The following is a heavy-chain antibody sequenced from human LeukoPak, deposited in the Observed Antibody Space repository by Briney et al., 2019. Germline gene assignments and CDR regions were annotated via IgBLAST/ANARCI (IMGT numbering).Heavy chain of an antibody. D-gene: IGHD3-10*01. CDR2: IYTSGST. CDR1: GGSISGYY. J-gene: IGHJ5*02. CDR3: ARDWSRTMGFGEPFNWFDP. V-gene: IGHV4-4*07. Sequence: SETLSLSCTVSGGSISGYYWSWIRHPAGKGLEWIGRIYTSGSTNYNPSLKSRVTMSVDTSKNQFSLKLSSVTAADTAVYYCARDWSRTMGFGEPFNWFDPWGQGTLVTVSS.